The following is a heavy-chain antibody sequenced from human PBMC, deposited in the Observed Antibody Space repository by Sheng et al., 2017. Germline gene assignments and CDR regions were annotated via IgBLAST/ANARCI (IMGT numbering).Heavy chain of an antibody. D-gene: IGHD3-22*01. CDR3: AKDPRTYYYDSSGYYPDY. Sequence: QVQLVESGGGVVQPGRSLRLSCAASGFTFSSYGMHWVRQAPGKGLEWVAVISYDGSNKYYADSVKGRFTISRDNSKNTLYLQMNSLRAEDTAVYYCAKDPRTYYYDSSGYYPDY. V-gene: IGHV3-30*18. CDR2: ISYDGSNK. J-gene: IGHJ4*01. CDR1: GFTFSSYG.